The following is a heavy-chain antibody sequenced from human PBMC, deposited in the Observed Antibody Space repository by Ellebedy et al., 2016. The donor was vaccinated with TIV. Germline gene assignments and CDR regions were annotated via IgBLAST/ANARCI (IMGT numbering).Heavy chain of an antibody. D-gene: IGHD4-23*01. Sequence: ASVKVSCXASGGTFSSYTISWVRQAPGQRLEWMGWINAGNGNTKYSQKFQGRVTITRDTSASTAYMELSSLRSEDTAVYYCARVWIHASSGNIYWGQGTLVTVSS. CDR2: INAGNGNT. V-gene: IGHV1-3*01. CDR3: ARVWIHASSGNIY. J-gene: IGHJ4*02. CDR1: GGTFSSYT.